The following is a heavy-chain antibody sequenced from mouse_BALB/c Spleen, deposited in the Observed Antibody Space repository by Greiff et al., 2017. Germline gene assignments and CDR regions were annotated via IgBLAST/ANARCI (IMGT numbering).Heavy chain of an antibody. D-gene: IGHD2-4*01. CDR3: ASYMITNWYFDV. J-gene: IGHJ1*01. V-gene: IGHV5-12-1*01. CDR1: GFAFSSYD. Sequence: EVQVVESGGGLVKPGGSLKLSCAASGFAFSSYDMSWVRQTPEKRLEWVAYISSGGGSTYYPDTVKGRFTISRDNAKNTLYLQMSSLKSEDTAMYYCASYMITNWYFDVWGAGTTVTVSS. CDR2: ISSGGGST.